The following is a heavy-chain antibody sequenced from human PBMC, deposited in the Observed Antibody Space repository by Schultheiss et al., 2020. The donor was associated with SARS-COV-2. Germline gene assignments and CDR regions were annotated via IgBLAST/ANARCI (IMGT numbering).Heavy chain of an antibody. Sequence: ASVKVSCKASGYTFTSYGISWVRQAPGQGLEWMGWISAYNGNTNYAQKLQGRVTMTTDTSTSTAYMELYNLTPEDTAVYYCAPSGGILTFWGPGTLVTVSS. CDR1: GYTFTSYG. J-gene: IGHJ4*02. CDR2: ISAYNGNT. V-gene: IGHV1-18*01. CDR3: APSGGILTF. D-gene: IGHD3/OR15-3a*01.